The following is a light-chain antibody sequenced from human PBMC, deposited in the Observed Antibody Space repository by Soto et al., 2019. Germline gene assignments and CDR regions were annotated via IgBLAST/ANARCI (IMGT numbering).Light chain of an antibody. CDR3: SSYTSSSTLL. J-gene: IGLJ2*01. V-gene: IGLV2-14*01. CDR1: SSDVGGFIY. Sequence: QSVLTQPASVSGSPGQSITISCTGTSSDVGGFIYVSWYQQHPGKAPKLMIYEVNNRPSGVSNRFSASKSGNTASLTISGLQAEDEADYYCSSYTSSSTLLFGGGTKVTVL. CDR2: EVN.